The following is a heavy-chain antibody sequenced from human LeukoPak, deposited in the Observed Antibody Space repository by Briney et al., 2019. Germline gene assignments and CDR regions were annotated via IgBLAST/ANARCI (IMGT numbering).Heavy chain of an antibody. D-gene: IGHD2-2*01. CDR1: GFTFSSYG. J-gene: IGHJ4*02. Sequence: GGSLRLSCAASGFTFSSYGMHWVRQAPGKGLEWVAVIWYDGSNKYYADSVKGRFTISRDNSKNTLYLQMNSLRAEDTAVYYCAKVASRSYFDYWGQGTLVTVSS. CDR2: IWYDGSNK. V-gene: IGHV3-33*06. CDR3: AKVASRSYFDY.